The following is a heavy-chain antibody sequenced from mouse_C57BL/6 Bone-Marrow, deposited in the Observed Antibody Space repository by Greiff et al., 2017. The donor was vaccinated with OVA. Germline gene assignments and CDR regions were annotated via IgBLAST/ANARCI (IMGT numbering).Heavy chain of an antibody. CDR3: ARHNYGSSWDWYFDV. V-gene: IGHV5-6*01. D-gene: IGHD1-1*01. Sequence: EVQGVESGGDLVKPGGSLKLSCAASGFTFSSYGMSWVRQTPDKRLEWVATISSGGSYTYYPDSVKGRFTISRDNAKNTLYLQMSSLKSEDTAMYYCARHNYGSSWDWYFDVWGTGTTVTVSS. J-gene: IGHJ1*03. CDR2: ISSGGSYT. CDR1: GFTFSSYG.